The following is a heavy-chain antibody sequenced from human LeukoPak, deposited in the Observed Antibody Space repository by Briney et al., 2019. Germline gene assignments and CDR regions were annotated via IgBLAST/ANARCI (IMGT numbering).Heavy chain of an antibody. Sequence: RASVKVSCKASEYTFTSYDINWVRQATGQGLEWMGWMNPNSGNTGYAQKFQGRVTMTRNTSISTAYMELSSLRSEDTAVYYCARVSSVEVAFHSLGYWGQGTLVTVSS. J-gene: IGHJ4*02. CDR3: ARVSSVEVAFHSLGY. D-gene: IGHD2-2*01. CDR1: EYTFTSYD. CDR2: MNPNSGNT. V-gene: IGHV1-8*01.